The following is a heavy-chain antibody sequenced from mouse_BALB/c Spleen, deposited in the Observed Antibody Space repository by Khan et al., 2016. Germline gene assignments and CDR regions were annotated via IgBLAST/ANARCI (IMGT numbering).Heavy chain of an antibody. CDR2: IYPGHGDT. J-gene: IGHJ2*01. Sequence: QVQLQQPGAELVKPGASVKMSCKASGYTFTSYNMHWVKQTPGQGLEWIGAIYPGHGDTSYNQKFKGKATLTADKSSSTAYMQLSSLTSEDSAVYYCAREGNYFDYWGQGTTLTVSS. D-gene: IGHD2-14*01. CDR1: GYTFTSYN. CDR3: AREGNYFDY. V-gene: IGHV1-12*01.